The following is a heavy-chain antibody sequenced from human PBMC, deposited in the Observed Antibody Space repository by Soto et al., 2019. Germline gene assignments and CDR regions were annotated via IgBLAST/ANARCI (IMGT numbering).Heavy chain of an antibody. Sequence: GGSLRLSCAASGFTFSSYGMYWVRQAPGKGLEWVAAISYDGSNNYHADSVKGRFTISRDNSKNTLYLQLNSLRTEDTAVYYCAKDIVRYTYGACDYWGQGVLVTVSS. CDR2: ISYDGSNN. V-gene: IGHV3-30*18. D-gene: IGHD5-18*01. CDR1: GFTFSSYG. CDR3: AKDIVRYTYGACDY. J-gene: IGHJ4*02.